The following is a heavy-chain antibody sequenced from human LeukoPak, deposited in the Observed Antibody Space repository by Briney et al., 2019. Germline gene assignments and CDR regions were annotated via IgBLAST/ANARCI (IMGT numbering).Heavy chain of an antibody. Sequence: ASVKVSCKASGYTFTSYGISWVRQAPGQGLEWMGWLNPKSGDTNYAQKFQGRVTVTRDTSISTAYMELSRLRSDDTAVYYCARPSSTDYVWGQGTQVTASS. CDR1: GYTFTSYG. J-gene: IGHJ4*02. V-gene: IGHV1-2*02. D-gene: IGHD2-2*01. CDR3: ARPSSTDYV. CDR2: LNPKSGDT.